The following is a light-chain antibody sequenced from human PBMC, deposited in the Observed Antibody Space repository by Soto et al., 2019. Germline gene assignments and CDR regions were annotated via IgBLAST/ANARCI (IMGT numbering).Light chain of an antibody. J-gene: IGLJ1*01. V-gene: IGLV2-8*01. CDR2: EVT. CDR3: SSYGGNSNYV. Sequence: QSALAQPPSASGSPGQSVTISCTGTSSDVGLYDYVSWNQQHPGKVPKLLIYEVTQRPSGVPDRFSGSKSGNTASLTVSGLQAEDEADYYCSSYGGNSNYVFGTGTKVTV. CDR1: SSDVGLYDY.